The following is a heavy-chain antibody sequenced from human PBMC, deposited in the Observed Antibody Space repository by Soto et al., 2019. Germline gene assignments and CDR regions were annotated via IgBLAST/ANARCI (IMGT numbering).Heavy chain of an antibody. J-gene: IGHJ4*02. V-gene: IGHV3-72*01. Sequence: EVQLVESGGGLVQPGGSLRLSCAASGFTFSDHYMDWVRQAPGKGLEWVGRTTNKANSYTTEYAASVKGRFTISRDDSKNSLYLHMDSLKTEDTAVYYCAGRRSIGGLDYWGQGTLVTVSS. CDR2: TTNKANSYTT. D-gene: IGHD2-15*01. CDR3: AGRRSIGGLDY. CDR1: GFTFSDHY.